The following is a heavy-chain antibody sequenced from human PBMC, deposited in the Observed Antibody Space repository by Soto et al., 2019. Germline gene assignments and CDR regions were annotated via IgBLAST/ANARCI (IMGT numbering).Heavy chain of an antibody. V-gene: IGHV1-69*01. Sequence: QVQLVQSGAEVRKPGSSVKVSCKASGGTFSRHAISWVLQAPGQGLEWMGGIIPIFGTANHAQTFQGRVTIIADESTSNVYRELSSLRSEDTSMYYCARGWGYDSNDYYYAYWGQGTLVIVSS. CDR3: ARGWGYDSNDYYYAY. D-gene: IGHD3-22*01. CDR1: GGTFSRHA. J-gene: IGHJ4*02. CDR2: IIPIFGTA.